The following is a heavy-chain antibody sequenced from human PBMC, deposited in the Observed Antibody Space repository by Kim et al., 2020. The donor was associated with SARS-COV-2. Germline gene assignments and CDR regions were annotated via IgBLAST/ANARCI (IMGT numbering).Heavy chain of an antibody. J-gene: IGHJ6*02. V-gene: IGHV3-23*01. CDR1: GFTFSSYA. CDR2: ISGSGGST. D-gene: IGHD4-17*01. CDR3: AKGDPMTTVVKATSYYYYGMDV. Sequence: GGSLRLSCAASGFTFSSYAMSWVRQAPGKGLEWVSAISGSGGSTYYADSVKGRFTISRDNSKNTLYLQMNSLRAEDTAVYYCAKGDPMTTVVKATSYYYYGMDVWGQGTTVTVSS.